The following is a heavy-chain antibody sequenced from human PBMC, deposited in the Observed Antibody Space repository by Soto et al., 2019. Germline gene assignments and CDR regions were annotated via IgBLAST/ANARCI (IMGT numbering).Heavy chain of an antibody. Sequence: SETQSVTSAVSGGSISSGGCSWSWIRQPPGKGLEWIGYIYHSGSTYYNPSLKSRVTISVDRSKNQFSLKLSSVTAADTAVYYCARGGVDYYDSSGYYFSPYYFDYWGQGTLVTVSS. CDR1: GGSISSGGCS. CDR3: ARGGVDYYDSSGYYFSPYYFDY. D-gene: IGHD3-22*01. CDR2: IYHSGST. J-gene: IGHJ4*02. V-gene: IGHV4-30-2*01.